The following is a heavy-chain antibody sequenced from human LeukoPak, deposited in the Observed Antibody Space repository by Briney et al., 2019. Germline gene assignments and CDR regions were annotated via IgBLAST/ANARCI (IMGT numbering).Heavy chain of an antibody. Sequence: SETLSLTCTVSGGSISSSSYYWAWLRQPPGRGLEWIGSIYYSGSTYYNPSLKSRVTISVDTSKNQFSLKLSSVTAADTAVYYCATTVTGGYYYGMDIWGQGTTVTVSS. CDR3: ATTVTGGYYYGMDI. CDR2: IYYSGST. D-gene: IGHD2-8*02. CDR1: GGSISSSSYY. V-gene: IGHV4-39*01. J-gene: IGHJ6*02.